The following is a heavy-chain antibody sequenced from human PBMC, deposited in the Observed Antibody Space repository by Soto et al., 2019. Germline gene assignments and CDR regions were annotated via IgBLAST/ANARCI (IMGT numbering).Heavy chain of an antibody. CDR3: ARMATFGSLNWFGP. D-gene: IGHD3-16*01. CDR2: MNPGSGDT. J-gene: IGHJ5*02. Sequence: ASVKVSCKASGYSFTNNDVSWVRQATGQGLEWMGWMNPGSGDTGYAQKFQGRVTMTRDISIATAYMELSSLRSDDTAIYYCARMATFGSLNWFGPWGQGTLVTASS. V-gene: IGHV1-8*01. CDR1: GYSFTNND.